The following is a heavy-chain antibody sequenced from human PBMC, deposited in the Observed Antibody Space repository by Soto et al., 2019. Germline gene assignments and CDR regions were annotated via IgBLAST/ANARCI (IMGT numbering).Heavy chain of an antibody. CDR3: AGDTVLWFGESRDDY. V-gene: IGHV3-7*05. CDR1: GFTFSSYW. Sequence: EVQLVESGGGLVQPGGSLRLSCAASGFTFSSYWMSWVRQAPGKGLEWVANIKQDGSEKYYVDSVKGRFTISRDNAKNSLYLQMNSLRAEDTAVYYCAGDTVLWFGESRDDYWGQGTLVTVSS. CDR2: IKQDGSEK. J-gene: IGHJ4*02. D-gene: IGHD3-10*01.